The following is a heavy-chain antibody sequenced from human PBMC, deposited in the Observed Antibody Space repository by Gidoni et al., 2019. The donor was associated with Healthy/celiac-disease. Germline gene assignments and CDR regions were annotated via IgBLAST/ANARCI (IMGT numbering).Heavy chain of an antibody. CDR3: AGTYYYDSSGYF. D-gene: IGHD3-22*01. Sequence: EVQLVESGGGLVQPGGSLRLSCAASGFPFSSYEMNWVRQAPGKGLEWVSYISSSGSTIYYADSVKGRFTISRDNAKNSLYLQMNSLRAEDTAVYYCAGTYYYDSSGYFWGQGTLVTVSS. J-gene: IGHJ4*02. CDR2: ISSSGSTI. V-gene: IGHV3-48*03. CDR1: GFPFSSYE.